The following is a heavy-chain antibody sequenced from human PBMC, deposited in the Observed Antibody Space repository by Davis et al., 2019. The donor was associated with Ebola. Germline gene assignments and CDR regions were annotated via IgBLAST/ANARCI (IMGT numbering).Heavy chain of an antibody. J-gene: IGHJ5*02. V-gene: IGHV4-39*07. CDR1: GGSISSSSYY. Sequence: PSETLSLTCTVSGGSISSSSYYWGWLRQPPGKGLEWIGSIYYSGSTYYNPSLKSRVTISVDTSKNQFSLKLSSVTAADTAVYYCARAAFSPSGWWFDPWGQGTLVTVSS. D-gene: IGHD2-15*01. CDR3: ARAAFSPSGWWFDP. CDR2: IYYSGST.